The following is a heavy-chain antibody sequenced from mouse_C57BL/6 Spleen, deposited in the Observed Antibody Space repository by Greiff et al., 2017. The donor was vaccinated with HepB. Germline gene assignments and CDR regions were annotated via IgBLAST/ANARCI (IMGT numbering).Heavy chain of an antibody. J-gene: IGHJ2*01. CDR1: GFTFSSYA. V-gene: IGHV5-4*01. D-gene: IGHD2-2*01. CDR2: ISDGGSYT. Sequence: DVHLVESGGGLVKPGGSLKLSCAASGFTFSSYAMSWVRQTPEKRLEWVATISDGGSYTYYPDNVKGRFTISRDNAKNNLYLQMSHLKSEDTAMYYCARGKDGYDEGFDYWGQGTTLTVSS. CDR3: ARGKDGYDEGFDY.